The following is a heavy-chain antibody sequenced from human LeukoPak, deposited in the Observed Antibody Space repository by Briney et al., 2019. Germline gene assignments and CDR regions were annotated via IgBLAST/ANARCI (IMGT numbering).Heavy chain of an antibody. J-gene: IGHJ4*02. CDR1: GGSISSYY. D-gene: IGHD6-13*01. Sequence: PSGTLSLTCTVSGGSISSYYWSWIRQPPGKGLEWIGYIYYSGSTNYNPSLKSRVTISVDTSKNQFSLKLSSVTAADTAVYYCARTASIAAAGTREVYFDYWGQGTLATVSS. CDR3: ARTASIAAAGTREVYFDY. CDR2: IYYSGST. V-gene: IGHV4-59*01.